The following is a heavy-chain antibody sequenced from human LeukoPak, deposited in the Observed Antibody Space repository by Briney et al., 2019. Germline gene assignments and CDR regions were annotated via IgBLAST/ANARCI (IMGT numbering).Heavy chain of an antibody. D-gene: IGHD5-12*01. V-gene: IGHV4-59*06. J-gene: IGHJ2*01. CDR3: ARYSGYWYFDL. CDR1: GDSTSNYY. CDR2: IYYSGST. Sequence: SETLSLTCTVSGDSTSNYYWSWIRQPPGKGLEWIGYIYYSGSTYYNPSLKSRVTISVDTSKNQFSLKLSSVTAADTAVYYCARYSGYWYFDLWGRGTLVTVSS.